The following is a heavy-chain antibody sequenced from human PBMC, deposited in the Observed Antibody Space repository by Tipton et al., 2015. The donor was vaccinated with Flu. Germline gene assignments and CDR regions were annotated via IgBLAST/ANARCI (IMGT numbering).Heavy chain of an antibody. Sequence: TLSLTCAVSGDSISSDYFWGWIRQPPGKGLEWIATNHLSGSTNYISSLKSRVTISVDTSKNQFSLEMRSVTAADTALYYCARDPSLGMPDYFDYWCQGTLVTASS. CDR3: ARDPSLGMPDYFDY. D-gene: IGHD2-2*01. J-gene: IGHJ4*02. CDR1: GDSISSDYF. CDR2: NHLSGST. V-gene: IGHV4-38-2*02.